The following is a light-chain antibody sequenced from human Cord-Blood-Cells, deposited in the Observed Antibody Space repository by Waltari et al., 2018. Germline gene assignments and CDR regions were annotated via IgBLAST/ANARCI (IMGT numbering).Light chain of an antibody. CDR3: SSYTSSSSYV. V-gene: IGLV3-1*01. CDR2: QDS. CDR1: KLGDKY. Sequence: SYELTQPPSVSVSPGQTASITCPGDKLGDKYACWYQQKPGQSPVLVIYQDSKRPSGIPERFSGSISGNTATLTISGLQAEDEADYYCSSYTSSSSYVFGTGTKVTVL. J-gene: IGLJ1*01.